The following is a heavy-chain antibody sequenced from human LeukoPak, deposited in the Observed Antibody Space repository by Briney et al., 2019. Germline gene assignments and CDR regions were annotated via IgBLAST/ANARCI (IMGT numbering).Heavy chain of an antibody. Sequence: GVSLRLSCAASGFTVSSNYMSWVRQAPGKGLEWVSAIFTGGSTYYPDSVKGRFTISRDNSKKTLYLQMNTLRADDTAVYYCARVVAGTHFDYWGQGTLVTVSS. D-gene: IGHD6-19*01. CDR1: GFTVSSNY. CDR2: IFTGGST. CDR3: ARVVAGTHFDY. J-gene: IGHJ4*02. V-gene: IGHV3-53*01.